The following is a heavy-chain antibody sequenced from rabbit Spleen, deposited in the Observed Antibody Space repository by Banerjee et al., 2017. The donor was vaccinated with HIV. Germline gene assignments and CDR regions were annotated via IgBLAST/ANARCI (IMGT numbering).Heavy chain of an antibody. Sequence: QSLEESGGDLVKPEGSLTLTCTASGFSFSSSYYMYWVRQTPGKGLEWIGYIDTGSSGFTYFATWAKGRFTCSKTSSTTVTLQMTRLTAADTATYFCARDTSSSFSSYGMDLWGPGTLVTVS. J-gene: IGHJ6*01. D-gene: IGHD1-1*01. CDR3: ARDTSSSFSSYGMDL. V-gene: IGHV1S40*01. CDR2: IDTGSSGFT. CDR1: GFSFSSSYY.